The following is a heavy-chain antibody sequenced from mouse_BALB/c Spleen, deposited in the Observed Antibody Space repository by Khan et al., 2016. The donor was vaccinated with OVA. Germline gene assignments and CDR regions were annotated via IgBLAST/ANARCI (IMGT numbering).Heavy chain of an antibody. Sequence: QMQLEESGAELVRPGVSVKISCKASGYTFTDYAMHWVKQRHAKSLEWIGVISTNYGDADYNQKFKGKASMTVDRSSSTVYMELARLTSEDSAIYYCVRGGKFAYWGQGTLVTVSA. CDR2: ISTNYGDA. V-gene: IGHV1S137*01. CDR1: GYTFTDYA. D-gene: IGHD1-1*02. CDR3: VRGGKFAY. J-gene: IGHJ3*01.